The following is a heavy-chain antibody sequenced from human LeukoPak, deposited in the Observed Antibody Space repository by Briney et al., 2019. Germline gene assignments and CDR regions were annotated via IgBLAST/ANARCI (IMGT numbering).Heavy chain of an antibody. D-gene: IGHD6-19*01. CDR3: ASFPGSGWSIRYYYYYYMDV. V-gene: IGHV3-11*04. CDR1: GFTFSDYY. J-gene: IGHJ6*03. CDR2: ISSSGSTI. Sequence: GGSLRLSCAASGFTFSDYYMSWIRQAPGKGLEWVSYISSSGSTIYYADSVKGRFTISRDNAKHSLYLQMNSLRAEDTAVYYCASFPGSGWSIRYYYYYYMDVWRKETTVTVSS.